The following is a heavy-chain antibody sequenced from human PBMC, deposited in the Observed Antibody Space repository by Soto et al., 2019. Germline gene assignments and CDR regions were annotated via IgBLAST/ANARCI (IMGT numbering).Heavy chain of an antibody. V-gene: IGHV4-38-2*02. CDR3: ARDRGAAAANWFDP. D-gene: IGHD6-13*01. Sequence: SETLSLTCTVSGGSNSSYYWGWIRQPPGKGLEWIGSIYHSGSTYYNPSLKSRVTISVDTSKNQFSLKLSSVTAADTAVYYCARDRGAAAANWFDPWGQGTLVTVSS. CDR2: IYHSGST. CDR1: GGSNSSYY. J-gene: IGHJ5*02.